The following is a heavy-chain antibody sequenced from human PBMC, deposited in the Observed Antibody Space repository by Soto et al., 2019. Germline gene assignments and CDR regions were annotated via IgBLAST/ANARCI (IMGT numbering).Heavy chain of an antibody. CDR2: INPSGGKT. CDR3: ARDEYHYGSGSSYSTLDD. V-gene: IGHV1-46*01. D-gene: IGHD3-10*01. J-gene: IGHJ4*02. CDR1: GYTFTNHY. Sequence: QVQLEQSGAEVKKPGASVKVSCKASGYTFTNHYIHWVRQGPGQGPEWMGTINPSGGKTDYAQKFKRRVTLTSDTPTSTVYMELRSLRSEDTAIYYCARDEYHYGSGSSYSTLDDWGQGTLVTVSS.